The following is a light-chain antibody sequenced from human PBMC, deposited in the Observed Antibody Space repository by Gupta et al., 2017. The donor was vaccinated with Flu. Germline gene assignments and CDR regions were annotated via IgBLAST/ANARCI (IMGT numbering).Light chain of an antibody. J-gene: IGKJ1*01. CDR3: QQSYTTPLWT. CDR2: DTS. CDR1: QSISTY. Sequence: IQMTQSPSSLSASVGDRVTITCRASQSISTYLNWYQQIPGKAPKVLIYDTSNLKSGVPSRFSGSRSGTDFTLTISSLQPEDFATYYCQQSYTTPLWTFGQGTKV. V-gene: IGKV1-39*01.